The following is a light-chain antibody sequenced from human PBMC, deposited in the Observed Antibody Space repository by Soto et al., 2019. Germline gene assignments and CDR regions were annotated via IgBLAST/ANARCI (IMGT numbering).Light chain of an antibody. J-gene: IGLJ1*01. CDR2: EVS. CDR1: SSDVGGYNY. V-gene: IGLV2-14*01. CDR3: SSYTSSSTPYV. Sequence: QSVLTQPASVSGSPGQSITISCTGTSSDVGGYNYVSWYQQHPGKAPKLMIYEVSNRPSGVSNRVSGSKSGTTASLTISGLQAADEADYYCSSYTSSSTPYVFGTGTKLTVL.